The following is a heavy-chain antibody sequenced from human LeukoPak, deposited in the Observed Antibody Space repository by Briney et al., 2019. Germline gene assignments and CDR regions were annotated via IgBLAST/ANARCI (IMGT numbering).Heavy chain of an antibody. Sequence: ASVKVSCKASGYTFTSYAMHWVRQAPGQRLEWMGWINAGNGNTKYSHEFQGRVTITRDTSASTAYMELSSLRSEDMAVYYCARVSTYYYDSSGWPYFDYWGQGTLVTVSS. V-gene: IGHV1-3*03. CDR2: INAGNGNT. D-gene: IGHD3-22*01. CDR3: ARVSTYYYDSSGWPYFDY. J-gene: IGHJ4*02. CDR1: GYTFTSYA.